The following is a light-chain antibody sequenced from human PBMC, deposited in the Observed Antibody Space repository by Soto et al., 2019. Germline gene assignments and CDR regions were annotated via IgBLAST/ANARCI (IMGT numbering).Light chain of an antibody. CDR1: QSISDW. Sequence: DIQMTQSPSTLSASIGDRVTITCRASQSISDWLAWYQQKPGKAPKLLIYRASNLESGVPSRFSGSGSGTEFPPTISSLQPDDFATYYCQQYNGYSRAFGQGTKVEIK. CDR3: QQYNGYSRA. J-gene: IGKJ1*01. V-gene: IGKV1-5*03. CDR2: RAS.